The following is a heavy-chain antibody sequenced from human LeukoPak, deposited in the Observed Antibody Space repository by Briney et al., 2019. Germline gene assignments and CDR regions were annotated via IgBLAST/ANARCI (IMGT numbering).Heavy chain of an antibody. J-gene: IGHJ4*02. CDR2: IKSKTDGGTT. V-gene: IGHV3-15*07. D-gene: IGHD1-14*01. CDR1: GFTFSNAW. CDR3: ARSLGTTSYYFDY. Sequence: KPGGSLRLSCAASGFTFSNAWMNWVRQAPGKGLEWVGRIKSKTDGGTTDYAAPVKGRFTISRDDSKNTLYLQMNSLKTEDTAVYYCARSLGTTSYYFDYWGQGTLVTVSS.